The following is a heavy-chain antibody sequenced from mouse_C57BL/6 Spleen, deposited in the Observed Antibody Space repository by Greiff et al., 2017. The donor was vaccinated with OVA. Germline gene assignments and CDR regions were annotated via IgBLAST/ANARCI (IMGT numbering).Heavy chain of an antibody. D-gene: IGHD1-1*01. Sequence: VQLVESGAELVKPGASVKISCKASGYAFSSYWMNWVKQRPGKGLEWIGQIYPGDGDTNYNGKFKGKATLTADKSSSTAYMQLSSLTSEDSAVYFCARGRYYGSAMDYWGQGTSVTVSS. V-gene: IGHV1-80*01. CDR2: IYPGDGDT. CDR1: GYAFSSYW. CDR3: ARGRYYGSAMDY. J-gene: IGHJ4*01.